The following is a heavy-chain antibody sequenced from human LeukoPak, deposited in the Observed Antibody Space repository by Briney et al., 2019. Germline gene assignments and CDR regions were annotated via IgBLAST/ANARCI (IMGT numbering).Heavy chain of an antibody. D-gene: IGHD1-14*01. J-gene: IGHJ5*02. CDR2: INPNGGGT. V-gene: IGHV1-2*02. CDR1: GYTFTGYY. CDR3: ARNRAVSRNWFDP. Sequence: ASVKVSCKASGYTFTGYYMHWVRQAPGQGLEWMGWINPNGGGTNYAQKFQGRVTMTRETSISTAYMELSRLRSDDTAVYYCARNRAVSRNWFDPWGRGTLVTVSS.